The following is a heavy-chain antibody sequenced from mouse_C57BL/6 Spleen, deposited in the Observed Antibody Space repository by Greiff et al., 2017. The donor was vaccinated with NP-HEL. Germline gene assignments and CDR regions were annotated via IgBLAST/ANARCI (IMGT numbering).Heavy chain of an antibody. D-gene: IGHD1-1*02. CDR2: ISDGGSYT. Sequence: EVKVEESGGGLVKPGGSLKLSCAASGFTFSSYAMSWVRQTPEKRLEWVATISDGGSYTYYPDNVKGRFTISRDNAKNNLYLQMSHLKSEDTAMYYCARVGYFGGYAMDYWGQGTSVTVSS. V-gene: IGHV5-4*03. CDR1: GFTFSSYA. CDR3: ARVGYFGGYAMDY. J-gene: IGHJ4*01.